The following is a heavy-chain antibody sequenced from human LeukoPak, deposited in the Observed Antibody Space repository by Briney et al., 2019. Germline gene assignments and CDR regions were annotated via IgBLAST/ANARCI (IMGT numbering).Heavy chain of an antibody. Sequence: GESLKISCKASGQSFTNYWIGWVRQMPGKGLGWMGIIHPLDSTTLYTPSFQCQVTISADKSISTAYLQWSSLQPSDTAMYYCARRYYHSTEFDPWGQGTLVTVSS. J-gene: IGHJ5*02. V-gene: IGHV5-51*01. CDR1: GQSFTNYW. CDR3: ARRYYHSTEFDP. D-gene: IGHD3-22*01. CDR2: IHPLDSTT.